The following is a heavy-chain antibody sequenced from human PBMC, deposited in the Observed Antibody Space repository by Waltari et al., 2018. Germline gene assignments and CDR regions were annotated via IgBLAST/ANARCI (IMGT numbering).Heavy chain of an antibody. D-gene: IGHD5-12*01. CDR1: GFTFSSYA. J-gene: IGHJ4*02. V-gene: IGHV3-23*03. Sequence: EVQLLESGGGLVQPGGSLRLSCAASGFTFSSYAMRWVRQAPGKGLGWFSVIYSGGSSTYYADSVKGRFTISRDNSKNTLYLQMNSLRAEDTAVYYCAKDNSGYNYWGQGTLVTVSS. CDR3: AKDNSGYNY. CDR2: IYSGGSST.